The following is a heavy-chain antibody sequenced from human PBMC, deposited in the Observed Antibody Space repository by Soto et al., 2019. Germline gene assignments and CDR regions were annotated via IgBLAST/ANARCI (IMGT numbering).Heavy chain of an antibody. CDR3: ARAGGYSRTTPNPRAYDMDV. Sequence: GESQKISCKCSGYSFSNYWIGWVRQMPGKGLEWMGIIFPADSDTRYSPSFQGQVIISADKSTSTAYLQWSSLTASDTAVYYCARAGGYSRTTPNPRAYDMDVWGQGTTVTV. D-gene: IGHD6-13*01. V-gene: IGHV5-51*01. J-gene: IGHJ6*02. CDR1: GYSFSNYW. CDR2: IFPADSDT.